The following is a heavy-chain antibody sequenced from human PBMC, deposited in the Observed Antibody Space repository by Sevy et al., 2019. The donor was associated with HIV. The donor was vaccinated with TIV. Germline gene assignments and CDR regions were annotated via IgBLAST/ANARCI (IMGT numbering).Heavy chain of an antibody. V-gene: IGHV3-33*06. CDR3: AKDNFSRRRDGYNYLFDY. Sequence: GGSLRLSCAASGFTFSSYGMHWVRQAPGEGLEWVAVIWYDGSNKYYADSVKGRFTISRDNSKNTLYLQMNSLRAEDTAVYYCAKDNFSRRRDGYNYLFDYWGQGTLVTVSS. CDR2: IWYDGSNK. D-gene: IGHD5-12*01. J-gene: IGHJ4*02. CDR1: GFTFSSYG.